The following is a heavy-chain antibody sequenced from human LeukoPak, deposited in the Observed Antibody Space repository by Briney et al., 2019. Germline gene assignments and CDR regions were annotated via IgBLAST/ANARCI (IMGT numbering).Heavy chain of an antibody. CDR3: ARDFIYCSGGSCYPT. D-gene: IGHD2-15*01. Sequence: GGSLRLSCAASGFTFSSYSKNWVRQAPGKGLEWVSSISSSSSYIYYADSVKGRFTISRDNAKNSLYLQMNSLRAEDTAVYYCARDFIYCSGGSCYPTWGQGTLVTVSS. V-gene: IGHV3-21*01. J-gene: IGHJ5*02. CDR1: GFTFSSYS. CDR2: ISSSSSYI.